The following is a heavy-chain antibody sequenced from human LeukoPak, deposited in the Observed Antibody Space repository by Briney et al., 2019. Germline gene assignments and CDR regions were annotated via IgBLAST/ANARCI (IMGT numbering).Heavy chain of an antibody. V-gene: IGHV3-30*02. CDR3: AKAYYYDSSATDAFDI. CDR2: IRYDGSNK. J-gene: IGHJ3*02. CDR1: GFTFSSYG. Sequence: PGGSLRLSCTASGFTFSSYGMYWVRQAPGKGLEWVAFIRYDGSNKHYADSVKGRFTISRDNSKNTLYLQMNSLRAEDTAVYYCAKAYYYDSSATDAFDIWGQGTMVTVSS. D-gene: IGHD3-22*01.